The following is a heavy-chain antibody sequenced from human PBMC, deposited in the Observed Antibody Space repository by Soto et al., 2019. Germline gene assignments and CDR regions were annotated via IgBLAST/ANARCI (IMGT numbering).Heavy chain of an antibody. CDR1: GYTFTSYD. CDR3: ARSTNDYGDRP. CDR2: MTPNSGNT. Sequence: QVQLVQSGAEVKKPGASVKVSCKASGYTFTSYDINWVRQATGQGLEWMGWMTPNSGNTGYAQKFQGRATMTRHTSIRTAYMELSSLRSQDTAVYYWARSTNDYGDRPWRQGTLVTVS. V-gene: IGHV1-8*01. D-gene: IGHD4-17*01. J-gene: IGHJ5*02.